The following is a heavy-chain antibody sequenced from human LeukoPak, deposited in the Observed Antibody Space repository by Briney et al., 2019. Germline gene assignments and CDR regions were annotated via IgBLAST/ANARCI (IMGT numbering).Heavy chain of an antibody. D-gene: IGHD6-19*01. Sequence: ASVKVSCKASGYTFTSYGISWVRQAPGQGLEWMGWISAYNGNTNYAQKLQGRVTMTTDTSTSTAYMELRSLRSDDTAVYYCARVVSGQYSSGWFDYWGQGTLVTVSS. CDR3: ARVVSGQYSSGWFDY. V-gene: IGHV1-18*01. CDR2: ISAYNGNT. J-gene: IGHJ4*02. CDR1: GYTFTSYG.